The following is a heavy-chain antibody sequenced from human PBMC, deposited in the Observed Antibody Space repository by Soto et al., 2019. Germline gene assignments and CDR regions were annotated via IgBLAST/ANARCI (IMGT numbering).Heavy chain of an antibody. CDR1: GFTFSSYS. CDR3: ARDFPLRFLEWPYYYYMDV. J-gene: IGHJ6*03. Sequence: EVQLVESGGGLVQPGGSLRLSCAASGFTFSSYSMNWVRQAPGKGLEWVSYISSSSSTIYYADSVKGRFTISRDNAKNSLYLQMNRLRAEDTAVYYCARDFPLRFLEWPYYYYMDVWGKGTTVTVSS. V-gene: IGHV3-48*01. CDR2: ISSSSSTI. D-gene: IGHD3-3*01.